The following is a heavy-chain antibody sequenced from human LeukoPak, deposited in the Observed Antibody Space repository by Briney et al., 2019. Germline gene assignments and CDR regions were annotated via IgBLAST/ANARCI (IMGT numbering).Heavy chain of an antibody. J-gene: IGHJ3*02. D-gene: IGHD3-22*01. CDR2: INRDGSST. CDR3: AKTYYYDTSAYYYENASDI. Sequence: GGSLRLSCAASAFTFSSYWMHWVRQAPGKGLVWVSRINRDGSSTSYADSVKGRFTISRDNAKNTLYLQMSSLRAEDTAIYYCAKTYYYDTSAYYYENASDIWGQGTMVTVSS. CDR1: AFTFSSYW. V-gene: IGHV3-74*01.